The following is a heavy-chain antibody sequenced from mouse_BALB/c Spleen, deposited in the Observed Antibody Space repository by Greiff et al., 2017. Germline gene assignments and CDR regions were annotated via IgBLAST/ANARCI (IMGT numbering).Heavy chain of an antibody. Sequence: EVQLQQSGPGLVKPSQSLSLTCTVTGYSITSDYAWNWIRQFPGNKLEWMGYISYSGSTSYNPSLKSRISITRDTSKNQFFLQLNSVTTEDTATYYCARRGGGAMDYWGQGTSVTVSS. CDR3: ARRGGGAMDY. CDR2: ISYSGST. J-gene: IGHJ4*01. V-gene: IGHV3-2*02. CDR1: GYSITSDYA.